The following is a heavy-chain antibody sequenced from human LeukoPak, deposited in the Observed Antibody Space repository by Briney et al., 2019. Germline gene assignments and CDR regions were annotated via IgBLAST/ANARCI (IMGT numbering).Heavy chain of an antibody. Sequence: PGGSLRLSCAASGFTFSSYAMSWVRQAPGKGLEWVSAISGSGGSTYYADSVKGRFTISRDNSKNTLYLQMNSLRAEDTAVYYCAKKGGSPYDLGSYYMDVWAKGPRSPSP. D-gene: IGHD3-16*01. CDR3: AKKGGSPYDLGSYYMDV. CDR1: GFTFSSYA. J-gene: IGHJ6*03. V-gene: IGHV3-23*01. CDR2: ISGSGGST.